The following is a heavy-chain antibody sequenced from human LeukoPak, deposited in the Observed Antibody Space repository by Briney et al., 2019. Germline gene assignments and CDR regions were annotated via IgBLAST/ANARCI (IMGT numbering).Heavy chain of an antibody. CDR3: ARHGGWNYVDY. CDR1: GGSFSGYY. V-gene: IGHV4-34*01. Sequence: PSETLSLTCAVYGGSFSGYYWSWIRQPPGKGLEWIGEINHSGSTNYNPSLKSRVTISVDTSKNQFSLKLSSVTAADTAVYYCARHGGWNYVDYWGQGTLVTVSS. D-gene: IGHD3-16*01. J-gene: IGHJ4*02. CDR2: INHSGST.